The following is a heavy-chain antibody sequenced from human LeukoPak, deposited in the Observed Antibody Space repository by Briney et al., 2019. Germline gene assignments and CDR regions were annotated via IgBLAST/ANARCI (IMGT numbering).Heavy chain of an antibody. CDR1: GFGFSTHW. V-gene: IGHV3-7*01. D-gene: IGHD3/OR15-3a*01. J-gene: IGHJ4*02. CDR2: IKQDGSEK. Sequence: GGSLRLSCAASGFGFSTHWMTWVRQAPGKGLERVANIKQDGSEKHYVDSVKGRFTISRDNAKNSLYLQMNSLRVEDTAVYYCARGGHGTLKYWGQGTLVTVSS. CDR3: ARGGHGTLKY.